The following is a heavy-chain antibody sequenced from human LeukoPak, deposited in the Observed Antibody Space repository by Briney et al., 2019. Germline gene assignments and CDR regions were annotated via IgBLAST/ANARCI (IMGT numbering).Heavy chain of an antibody. Sequence: GGSLRLSCAASGFTFSSYAMHWVRQAPGKGLEWVAVISYDGSNKYYADSVKGRFTISRDNSKNSLYLQMNSLRAEDTAVYYCASSTLTTVVTPLSFDYYYYYMDVWGKGTTVTASS. CDR1: GFTFSSYA. D-gene: IGHD4-23*01. V-gene: IGHV3-30*04. J-gene: IGHJ6*03. CDR2: ISYDGSNK. CDR3: ASSTLTTVVTPLSFDYYYYYMDV.